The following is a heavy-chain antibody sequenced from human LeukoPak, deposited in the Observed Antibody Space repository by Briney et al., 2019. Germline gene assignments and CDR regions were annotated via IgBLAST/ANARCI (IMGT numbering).Heavy chain of an antibody. J-gene: IGHJ4*02. CDR1: GYTFTTSW. V-gene: IGHV5-51*01. CDR2: VYPDDSDT. CDR3: TRLQVFPPHLTSYSRT. D-gene: IGHD3-9*01. Sequence: GESLKISCKASGYTFTTSWLGWVRQKPGKGLEWMVMVYPDDSDTRYSPSFRGHVTFSADKSINTAYLQWSSLEASDAAIYYCTRLQVFPPHLTSYSRTWGQGTLVTVSS.